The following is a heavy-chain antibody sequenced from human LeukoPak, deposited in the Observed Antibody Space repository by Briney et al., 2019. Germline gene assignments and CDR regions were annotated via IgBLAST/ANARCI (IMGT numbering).Heavy chain of an antibody. D-gene: IGHD2-15*01. CDR2: ISGSGSRA. CDR3: AKDVRGGCSGGSCYY. V-gene: IGHV3-23*01. J-gene: IGHJ4*02. CDR1: GFTFSYYA. Sequence: GGSLRLSCAASGFTFSYYAMSWVRQAPGKGLEWVSDISGSGSRADYADSVKGRFTVSRDNSKNTLYLQMNSLRAEDTAVYYCAKDVRGGCSGGSCYYWGQGTLVTVSS.